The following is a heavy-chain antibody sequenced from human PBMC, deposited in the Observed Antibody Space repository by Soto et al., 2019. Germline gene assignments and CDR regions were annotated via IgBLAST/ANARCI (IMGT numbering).Heavy chain of an antibody. Sequence: SVKVSCKASGGTFSSYAISWVRQAPGQGLEWMGGIIPIFGTANYAQKFQGRVTITADESTSTAYMELSSLRSEDTAVYYCARVGTVVNWFDPWGQGTLVTVSS. CDR2: IIPIFGTA. CDR1: GGTFSSYA. D-gene: IGHD2-21*01. J-gene: IGHJ5*02. V-gene: IGHV1-69*13. CDR3: ARVGTVVNWFDP.